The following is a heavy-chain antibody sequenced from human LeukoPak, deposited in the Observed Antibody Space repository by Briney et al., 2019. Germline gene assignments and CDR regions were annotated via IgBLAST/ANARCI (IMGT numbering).Heavy chain of an antibody. Sequence: PGVSLRLSCAASGFTFSSYAMSWVRQAPGKGLEWVSSISGGGAVTYYADSVKGRFTISRDNSKNTVYLQMNSLRAEDTAVYYCAKEPRVATIEIFDYWGQGTLATVSS. V-gene: IGHV3-23*01. CDR1: GFTFSSYA. D-gene: IGHD5-12*01. CDR2: ISGGGAVT. CDR3: AKEPRVATIEIFDY. J-gene: IGHJ4*02.